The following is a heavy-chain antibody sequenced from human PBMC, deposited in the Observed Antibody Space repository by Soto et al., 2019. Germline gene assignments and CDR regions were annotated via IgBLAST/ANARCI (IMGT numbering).Heavy chain of an antibody. Sequence: LGGSLRLSCSVFGFTFSTYAMHWVRQAPGKGLQYVSSISHNGGSTYYADSVKGRFTISRDNSKNSLYLQMSSLRVEDTAVYYCVKDRYIDYWGQGTLVTVSS. J-gene: IGHJ4*02. CDR3: VKDRYIDY. V-gene: IGHV3-64D*06. CDR2: ISHNGGST. CDR1: GFTFSTYA.